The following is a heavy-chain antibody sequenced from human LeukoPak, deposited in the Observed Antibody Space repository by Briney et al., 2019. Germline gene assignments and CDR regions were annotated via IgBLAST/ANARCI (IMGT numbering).Heavy chain of an antibody. V-gene: IGHV4-59*08. CDR2: IYYSGST. CDR3: ARGQYSSGWSLFDY. CDR1: GGSISSYY. Sequence: PSETLSLTCTVSGGSISSYYWSWIRQPPGKGLEWIGYIYYSGSTNYNPSLKSRVTISVDTSKNQFSLKLSSVTAADTAVYYCARGQYSSGWSLFDYWGQGTLATVSS. D-gene: IGHD6-19*01. J-gene: IGHJ4*02.